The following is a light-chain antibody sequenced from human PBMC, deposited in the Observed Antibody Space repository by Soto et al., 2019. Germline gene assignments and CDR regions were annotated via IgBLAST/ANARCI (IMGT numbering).Light chain of an antibody. CDR3: GTADDTVYV. CDR1: NSNIGRNP. CDR2: TNS. Sequence: QSVLTQPPSVSGSPGQGVTISCSGGNSNIGRNPVSWYQELPAAAPKLLISTNSRRPSWVPDRVSGTKGGTSASLAISGLGAEDEAVYYCGTADDTVYVFGSGTKLTVL. J-gene: IGLJ1*01. V-gene: IGLV1-44*01.